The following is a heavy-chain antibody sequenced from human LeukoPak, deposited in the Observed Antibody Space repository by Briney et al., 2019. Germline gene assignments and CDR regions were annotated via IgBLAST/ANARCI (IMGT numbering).Heavy chain of an antibody. D-gene: IGHD2-15*01. CDR2: INAGNGNT. CDR3: AREGCSGGSCYGENWFDP. Sequence: ASVKVSCKASGYTFTSYAMHWVRRAPGQRLEWMGWINAGNGNTKYSQKFQGRVTITRDTSASTAYMELSSLRSEDTAVYYCAREGCSGGSCYGENWFDPWGQGTLVTVSS. CDR1: GYTFTSYA. V-gene: IGHV1-3*01. J-gene: IGHJ5*02.